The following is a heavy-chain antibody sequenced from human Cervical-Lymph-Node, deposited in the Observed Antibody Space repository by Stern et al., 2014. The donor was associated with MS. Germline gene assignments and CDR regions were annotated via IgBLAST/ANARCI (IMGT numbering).Heavy chain of an antibody. V-gene: IGHV2-70*01. CDR2: IDWDDDT. D-gene: IGHD5-18*01. CDR1: GISLTTSGMC. CDR3: ARSSVGYSYARYAFDI. J-gene: IGHJ3*02. Sequence: QVTLRESGPALVKPIQTLTLTCTLSGISLTTSGMCVSWIRQPPGKALEWLALIDWDDDTYYSPSLRTRLSISKDTSKNHVVLTMSNMDPVDTGTYYCARSSVGYSYARYAFDIWGEGTMVTVSS.